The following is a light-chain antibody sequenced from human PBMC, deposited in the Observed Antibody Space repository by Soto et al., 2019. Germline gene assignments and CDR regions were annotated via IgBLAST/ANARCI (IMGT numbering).Light chain of an antibody. CDR1: NIGSNS. CDR2: DDS. J-gene: IGLJ2*01. Sequence: SYELTQPPSVSVAPGQTAQISCGGDNIGSNSVHWYQQKPGQAPVLIVYDDSDRPSGIPERFSGSNSGNTATLTISRVEAGDEADYFCQVWDSINDHVVFGGGTKVTVL. CDR3: QVWDSINDHVV. V-gene: IGLV3-21*02.